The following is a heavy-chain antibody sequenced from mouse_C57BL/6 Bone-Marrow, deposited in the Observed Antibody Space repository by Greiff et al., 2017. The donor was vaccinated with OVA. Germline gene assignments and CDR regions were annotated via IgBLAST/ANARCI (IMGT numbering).Heavy chain of an antibody. CDR2: INPYNGGT. CDR3: ARSDCYFDY. CDR1: GYTFTDYY. J-gene: IGHJ2*01. V-gene: IGHV1-19*01. Sequence: VQLQQSGPVLVKPGASVKMSCKASGYTFTDYYMNWVKQSHGKSLEWIGVINPYNGGTSYNQKFKGKATLTVDKSSSTAYMELNILTSEDSAVYYCARSDCYFDYWGQGTTLTVSS.